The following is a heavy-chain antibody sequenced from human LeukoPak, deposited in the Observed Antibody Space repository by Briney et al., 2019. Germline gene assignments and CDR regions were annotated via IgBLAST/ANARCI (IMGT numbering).Heavy chain of an antibody. V-gene: IGHV1-18*01. CDR2: ISAYNGNT. CDR1: GYTFTGYG. Sequence: ASVKVSCKASGYTFTGYGISWVRQAPGQGLEWMGWISAYNGNTNYAQKLQGRVTMTTDTSTSTAYMELRSLRSDDTAVYYCARESVPYCGGDCYSNHWGQGTLVTVSS. CDR3: ARESVPYCGGDCYSNH. J-gene: IGHJ4*02. D-gene: IGHD2-21*02.